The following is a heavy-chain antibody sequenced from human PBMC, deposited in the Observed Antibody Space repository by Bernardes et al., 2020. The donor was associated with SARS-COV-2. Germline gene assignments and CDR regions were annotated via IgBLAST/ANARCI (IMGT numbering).Heavy chain of an antibody. CDR3: AILGRGGAFDA. D-gene: IGHD3-16*01. CDR2: ISYSGST. V-gene: IGHV4-59*01. J-gene: IGHJ3*01. Sequence: SETLSLTCTVSGGSISSYYWNWIRQPPGKGLEWIGYISYSGSTNYHPSLKSRVTISVDTSKNQFSLKLNSVTAADTATYYCAILGRGGAFDAWGQGTKVTVSS. CDR1: GGSISSYY.